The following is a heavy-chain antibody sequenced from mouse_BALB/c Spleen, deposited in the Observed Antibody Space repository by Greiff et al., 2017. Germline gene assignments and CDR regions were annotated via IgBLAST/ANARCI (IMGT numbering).Heavy chain of an antibody. CDR3: ARGKWYFDY. D-gene: IGHD1-3*01. CDR2: ISYDGSN. CDR1: GYSITSGYY. Sequence: DVHLVESGPGLVKPSQSLSLTCSVTGYSITSGYYWNWIRQFPGNKLEWMGYISYDGSNNYNPSLKNRISITRDTSKNQFFLKLNSVTTEDTATYYCARGKWYFDYWGQGTTLTVSS. J-gene: IGHJ2*01. V-gene: IGHV3-6*02.